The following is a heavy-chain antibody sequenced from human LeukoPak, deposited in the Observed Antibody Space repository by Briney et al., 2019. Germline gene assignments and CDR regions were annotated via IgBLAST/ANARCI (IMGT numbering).Heavy chain of an antibody. V-gene: IGHV1-18*01. J-gene: IGHJ4*02. Sequence: EASVKVSCKASGYSFTSYGISWVRQAPGQGLEWMGWISAYNGNTNYAQKLQGRVTMTTDTSTSTAYMELRSLRAEDTALYYCAKADGFGVISCFDYWGQGSLVTVSS. D-gene: IGHD3-3*01. CDR2: ISAYNGNT. CDR1: GYSFTSYG. CDR3: AKADGFGVISCFDY.